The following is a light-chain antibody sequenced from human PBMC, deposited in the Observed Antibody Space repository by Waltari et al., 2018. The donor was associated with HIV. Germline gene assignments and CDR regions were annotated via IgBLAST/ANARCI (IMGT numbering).Light chain of an antibody. J-gene: IGLJ2*01. V-gene: IGLV2-14*01. CDR1: SYEFDLHNF. CDR3: TTYTAKDSLL. Sequence: SALTQPASVSGSPGQSVTISCTGTSYEFDLHNFLSWYQQHPGKAPQLIIFGVNSRPAGISSRFSASKSGDTASLTISGRQSGDEADYYCTTYTAKDSLLIGSGTKLTVL. CDR2: GVN.